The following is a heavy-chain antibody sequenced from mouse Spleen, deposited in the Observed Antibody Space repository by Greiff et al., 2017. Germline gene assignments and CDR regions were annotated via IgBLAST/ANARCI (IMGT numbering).Heavy chain of an antibody. CDR1: GFTFSDYY. Sequence: EVMLVESGGGLVQPGGSLKLSCAASGFTFSDYYMYWVRQTPEKRLEWVAYISNGGGSTYYPDTVKGRFTISRDNAKNTLYLQMSRLKSEDTAMYYCARRGNWDVRGYAMDYWGQGTSVTVSS. J-gene: IGHJ4*01. D-gene: IGHD4-1*01. CDR2: ISNGGGST. CDR3: ARRGNWDVRGYAMDY. V-gene: IGHV5-12*01.